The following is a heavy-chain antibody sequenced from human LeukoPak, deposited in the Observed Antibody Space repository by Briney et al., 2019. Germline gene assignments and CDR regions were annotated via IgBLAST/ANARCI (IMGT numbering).Heavy chain of an antibody. CDR1: GVTVSDHH. Sequence: GGSLRLSCAASGVTVSDHHMDWVRQAPGKGLEWVGRTRDKARGYTTEYAASVKGRFTISRDDSKTLVYLQMNSLRTEDTAVYFCARDGAEGDNSAFDMWGQGTVVTVSS. CDR3: ARDGAEGDNSAFDM. J-gene: IGHJ3*02. V-gene: IGHV3-72*01. D-gene: IGHD3-22*01. CDR2: TRDKARGYTT.